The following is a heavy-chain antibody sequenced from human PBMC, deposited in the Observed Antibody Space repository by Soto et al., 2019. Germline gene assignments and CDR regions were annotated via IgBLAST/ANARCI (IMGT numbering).Heavy chain of an antibody. D-gene: IGHD6-13*01. Sequence: RRLSCAASGFTFADYAMHWVRQAPGKGLEWVSGISWNSGSIGYADSVKGRFTISRDNAKNSLYLQMNSLRAEDTALYYCAKDRGSSWYFDYWGQGTLVTVSS. J-gene: IGHJ4*02. CDR1: GFTFADYA. V-gene: IGHV3-9*01. CDR2: ISWNSGSI. CDR3: AKDRGSSWYFDY.